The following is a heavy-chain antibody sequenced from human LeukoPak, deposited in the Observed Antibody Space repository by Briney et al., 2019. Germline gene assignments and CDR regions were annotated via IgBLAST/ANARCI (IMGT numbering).Heavy chain of an antibody. CDR1: GFTFSSYW. Sequence: GGSLRLSCAASGFTFSSYWMSWVRQTPQKGLEWVANIKEDGSEKYYVDSVKGRFTISRENTKNSLYLQMNSLRADDTAVYYCARDHLGYSIDYWGQGTLVTVSS. D-gene: IGHD2-15*01. CDR2: IKEDGSEK. J-gene: IGHJ4*02. CDR3: ARDHLGYSIDY. V-gene: IGHV3-7*04.